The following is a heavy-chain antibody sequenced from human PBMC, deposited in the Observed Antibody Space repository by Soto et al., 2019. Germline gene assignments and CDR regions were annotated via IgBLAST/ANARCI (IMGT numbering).Heavy chain of an antibody. D-gene: IGHD1-26*01. Sequence: SVKASYKASGGTYSSYAISWVRQAPGQGLEWMGGIIPIFGTANYAQKFQGRVTITADESTSTAYMELSSLRSEDTAVEYCARVGGTMLFDPWGQGTLGTVAS. V-gene: IGHV1-69*13. CDR2: IIPIFGTA. CDR3: ARVGGTMLFDP. CDR1: GGTYSSYA. J-gene: IGHJ5*02.